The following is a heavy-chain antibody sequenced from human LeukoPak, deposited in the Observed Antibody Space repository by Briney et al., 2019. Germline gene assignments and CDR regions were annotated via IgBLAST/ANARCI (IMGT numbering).Heavy chain of an antibody. J-gene: IGHJ4*02. CDR3: ARDETQDYSNYPHFDY. CDR1: GFTFSSYW. CDR2: IKQDGSEK. D-gene: IGHD4-11*01. Sequence: GGSLRLSCAASGFTFSSYWMSWVRQAPGKGLEWVANIKQDGSEKYYVDSVKGRFTISRDNAKNSLYLQMNSLRAEDTAVYYCARDETQDYSNYPHFDYWGQGTLVTVSS. V-gene: IGHV3-7*01.